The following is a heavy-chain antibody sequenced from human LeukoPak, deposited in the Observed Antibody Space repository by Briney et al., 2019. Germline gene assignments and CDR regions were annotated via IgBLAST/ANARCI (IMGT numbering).Heavy chain of an antibody. V-gene: IGHV1-24*01. J-gene: IGHJ4*02. CDR2: FNPGSGEI. Sequence: ASVRLSCKVSGYSITELSTHWVRQAPGKGLEWMGCFNPGSGEIIYEQKFQDRVTMTEDTSTDTDYMELSSLRSEDTALYYCATGTHYDLLPFRGQGTLVTASS. CDR1: GYSITELS. CDR3: ATGTHYDLLPF. D-gene: IGHD3-9*01.